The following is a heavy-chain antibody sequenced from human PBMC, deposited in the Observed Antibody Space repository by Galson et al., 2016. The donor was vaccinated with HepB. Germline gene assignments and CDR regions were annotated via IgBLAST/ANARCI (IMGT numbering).Heavy chain of an antibody. D-gene: IGHD6-19*01. CDR3: AKDRHSSGWFDFRNYFDS. CDR2: ISGSGDST. V-gene: IGHV3-23*01. CDR1: GFSFSSYA. Sequence: CAASGFSFSSYAMSWVRQAPGKGLQWVSGISGSGDSTYYADSVKGRFTISRDNSKNTLYLQLNTLRAEDTAVYYCAKDRHSSGWFDFRNYFDSWGQGTLVTVSS. J-gene: IGHJ4*02.